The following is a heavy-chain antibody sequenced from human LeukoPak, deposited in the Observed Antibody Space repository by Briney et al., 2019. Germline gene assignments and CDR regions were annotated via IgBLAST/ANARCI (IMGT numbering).Heavy chain of an antibody. CDR1: GGSISSYY. Sequence: SETLSLTCTVSGGSISSYYWSWIRQPAGKGLEWIGRIYTSGSTNYNPSLKSRVTISVDTSKNQFSLKLSSVTAADTAVYYCARDPRDGAMVKGFDYWGQGTLVTVSS. CDR3: ARDPRDGAMVKGFDY. J-gene: IGHJ4*02. D-gene: IGHD5-18*01. CDR2: IYTSGST. V-gene: IGHV4-4*07.